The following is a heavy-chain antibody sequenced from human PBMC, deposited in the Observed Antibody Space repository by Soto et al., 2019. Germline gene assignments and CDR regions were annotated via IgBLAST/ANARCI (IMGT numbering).Heavy chain of an antibody. CDR1: GGSFSGHF. V-gene: IGHV4-34*01. D-gene: IGHD2-15*01. Sequence: SETLSLTCAVYGGSFSGHFWSWIRQPPGKGLEWIGEINHSGSTNFNPSLKSRVTISVYTSKNQFSLKVNSLTAADTALYYCARELWFDPWGQGTLVTVSS. CDR3: ARELWFDP. J-gene: IGHJ5*02. CDR2: INHSGST.